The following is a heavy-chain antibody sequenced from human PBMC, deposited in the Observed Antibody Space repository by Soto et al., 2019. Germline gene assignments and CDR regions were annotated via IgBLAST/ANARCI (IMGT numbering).Heavy chain of an antibody. V-gene: IGHV3-23*01. J-gene: IGHJ4*02. CDR2: ISASGDNT. CDR3: ARWAVARHY. D-gene: IGHD5-12*01. Sequence: EVQLLESGENMVQPGGSLRLSCAASGFTFSGNAMSWVRQAQGKGLEWVSSISASGDNTYYADSVKGRFTISRDNSKDTLYLQMNSLRAEDTAVYYCARWAVARHYWGQGTLVTVSS. CDR1: GFTFSGNA.